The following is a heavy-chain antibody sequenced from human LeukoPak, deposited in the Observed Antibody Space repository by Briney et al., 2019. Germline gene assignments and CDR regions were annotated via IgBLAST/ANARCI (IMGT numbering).Heavy chain of an antibody. CDR3: ARGDYNDFPDWFDP. V-gene: IGHV4-34*01. D-gene: IGHD3-3*01. J-gene: IGHJ5*02. Sequence: SETLSLTCAVYGGSFSGYYWSWIRQPPAKGLEWIGYIYHSGDTYYNRPLTNRITISKDTSKNHFSLRLSSVTAADTAVYYCARGDYNDFPDWFDPWGEGTLVTVSS. CDR2: IYHSGDT. CDR1: GGSFSGYY.